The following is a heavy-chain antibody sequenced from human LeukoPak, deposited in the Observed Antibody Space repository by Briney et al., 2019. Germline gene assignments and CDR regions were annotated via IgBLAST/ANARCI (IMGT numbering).Heavy chain of an antibody. V-gene: IGHV3-33*06. Sequence: GGSLRLSCAASGFTFSSYGMHWVRQAPGKGLEWVAVIWYDGSNKYYADSVKGRFTISRDNSKNTLYLQMNSLRAEDTAVYYCAKESDVLRFLEWFPWEFEYWGQGTLVTVSS. CDR3: AKESDVLRFLEWFPWEFEY. J-gene: IGHJ4*02. D-gene: IGHD3-3*01. CDR2: IWYDGSNK. CDR1: GFTFSSYG.